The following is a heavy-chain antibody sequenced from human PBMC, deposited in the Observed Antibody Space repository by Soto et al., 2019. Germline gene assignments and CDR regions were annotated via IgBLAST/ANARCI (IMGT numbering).Heavy chain of an antibody. V-gene: IGHV1-8*01. CDR1: GYTFTSYD. CDR2: MNPNSGNT. J-gene: IGHJ6*02. CDR3: ARVPKITLGGVIVAAYYYGMDV. D-gene: IGHD3-16*02. Sequence: QVQLVQSGAEVKKPGASVKVSCKASGYTFTSYDINWVRQATGQGLEWMGWMNPNSGNTGYAQKFQGRVTMTRNTSISTAYMELSSLRSEDTAVYYCARVPKITLGGVIVAAYYYGMDVWGQGTTVTVSS.